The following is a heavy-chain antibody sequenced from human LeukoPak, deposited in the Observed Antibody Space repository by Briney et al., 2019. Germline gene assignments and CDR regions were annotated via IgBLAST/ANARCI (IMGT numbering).Heavy chain of an antibody. CDR3: AREELWFGELSVAAFDI. Sequence: PGGSLRLSCAASGFTFSSYEMNWVRQAPGKGLEWVSYISSSGSTIYYADSVKGRFTTSRDNAKNSLYLQMNSLRAEDTAVYYCAREELWFGELSVAAFDIWGQGTMVTVSS. D-gene: IGHD3-10*01. J-gene: IGHJ3*02. V-gene: IGHV3-48*03. CDR2: ISSSGSTI. CDR1: GFTFSSYE.